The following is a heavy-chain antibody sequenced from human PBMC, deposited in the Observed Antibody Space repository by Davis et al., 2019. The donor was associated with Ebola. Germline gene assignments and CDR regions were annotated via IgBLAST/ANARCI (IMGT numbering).Heavy chain of an antibody. D-gene: IGHD6-13*01. CDR3: VLVPRHPLVYYYGMDV. CDR2: INHSGST. CDR1: GGSFSGYY. V-gene: IGHV4-34*01. J-gene: IGHJ6*02. Sequence: PSETLSLTCAVYGGSFSGYYWSWIRQPPGKGLEWIGEINHSGSTNYNPSLKSRVTISVDTSKNQFSLKLSSVTAADTAVYYCVLVPRHPLVYYYGMDVWGQGTTVTVSS.